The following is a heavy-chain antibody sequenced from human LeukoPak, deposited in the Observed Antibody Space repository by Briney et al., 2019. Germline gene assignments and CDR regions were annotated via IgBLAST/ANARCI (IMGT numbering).Heavy chain of an antibody. CDR3: ASSAGENDAFDV. J-gene: IGHJ3*01. CDR2: IRYDGSNK. D-gene: IGHD6-13*01. CDR1: GFTFSSYG. Sequence: PGGSLRLSCAASGFTFSSYGMHWVRQAPGKGLEWVAFIRYDGSNKYYADSVKGRFTISRDNSKNTLYLQMNSLRAEDTAVYYCASSAGENDAFDVWGQGTMVTVSS. V-gene: IGHV3-30*02.